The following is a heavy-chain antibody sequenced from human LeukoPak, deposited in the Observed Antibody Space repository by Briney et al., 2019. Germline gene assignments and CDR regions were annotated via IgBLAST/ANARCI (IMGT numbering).Heavy chain of an antibody. D-gene: IGHD1-14*01. V-gene: IGHV3-7*01. J-gene: IGHJ4*02. Sequence: GGSLRISCAASGFTSSNYWMSWVRQAPGKGLEWVANINQGGSDKYYVDSVKGRFTISRDNANNLLYLQMNSLRGEDTAVYYCTRDRSRAEDDWGQGTLVTVSS. CDR2: INQGGSDK. CDR1: GFTSSNYW. CDR3: TRDRSRAEDD.